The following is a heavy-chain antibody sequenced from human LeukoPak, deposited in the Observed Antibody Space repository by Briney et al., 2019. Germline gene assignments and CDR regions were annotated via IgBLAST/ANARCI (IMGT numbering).Heavy chain of an antibody. CDR1: GLTFSSYG. CDR3: AKDQDYSDTSGYYYVFYY. J-gene: IGHJ4*02. CDR2: ISYDGRNK. Sequence: PGRSLRLSCAASGLTFSSYGMHWVRQAPGKGLEWVAVISYDGRNKYYADSVKGRFTISRDNSKNTLYLQMNSLRAEDTAVYYCAKDQDYSDTSGYYYVFYYWGQGTLVTVSS. D-gene: IGHD3-22*01. V-gene: IGHV3-30*18.